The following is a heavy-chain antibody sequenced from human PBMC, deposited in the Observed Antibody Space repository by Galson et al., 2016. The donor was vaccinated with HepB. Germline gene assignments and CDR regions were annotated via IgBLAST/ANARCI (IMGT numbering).Heavy chain of an antibody. CDR1: GFTFSTYS. Sequence: SLRLSCAASGFTFSTYSMNWVRQAPGKGLEWVSSISGTSTYIYYADSVKGRFTISRDNAKNSLYLQMNNVRAEDTAVYYSARDLRGMIRFFDWSTHFDSWGQGTLVTVSS. D-gene: IGHD3-9*01. CDR2: ISGTSTYI. J-gene: IGHJ4*02. CDR3: ARDLRGMIRFFDWSTHFDS. V-gene: IGHV3-21*01.